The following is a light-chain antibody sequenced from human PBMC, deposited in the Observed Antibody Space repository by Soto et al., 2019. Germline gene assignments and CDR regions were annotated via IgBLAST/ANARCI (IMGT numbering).Light chain of an antibody. CDR2: DAS. V-gene: IGKV3-11*01. CDR1: QSVSSY. CDR3: QQRSNWPRPIT. Sequence: EIVLTQSTATLSLSTGERATLSCRASQSVSSYLAWYQQKPGQAPRLLIYDASNRATGIPARFSGSGSGTDFTLTISSLEPEDFAVYYCQQRSNWPRPITFGQGTRLEIK. J-gene: IGKJ5*01.